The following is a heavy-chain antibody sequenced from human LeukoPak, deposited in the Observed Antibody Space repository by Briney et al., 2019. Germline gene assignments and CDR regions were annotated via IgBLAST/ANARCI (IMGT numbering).Heavy chain of an antibody. CDR2: IYYSGST. D-gene: IGHD3-10*01. CDR3: ARDGVDGMDV. Sequence: SETLSLTCTVSGGSISSYYWSWIRQPPGKGLEWIGYIYYSGSTNYNPSLKSRVTISVDTSKNQFSLKLSSVTAADTAVYYCARDGVDGMDVWGQGTTVTVSS. CDR1: GGSISSYY. V-gene: IGHV4-59*01. J-gene: IGHJ6*02.